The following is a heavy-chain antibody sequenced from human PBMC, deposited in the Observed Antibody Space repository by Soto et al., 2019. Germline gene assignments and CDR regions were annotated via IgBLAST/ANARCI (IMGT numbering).Heavy chain of an antibody. V-gene: IGHV5-51*01. CDR3: ARPTRTYRSVFDF. Sequence: GESVKSSCEASGYTFTNWLIGCVRQMPWKGLEWVVIIYPGDSATRYSPSFQGQVTISADKPSSTAYLQWNRPNASDTAMYFCARPTRTYRSVFDFWGQGTNVTVSS. D-gene: IGHD3-16*02. CDR2: IYPGDSAT. J-gene: IGHJ4*02. CDR1: GYTFTNWL.